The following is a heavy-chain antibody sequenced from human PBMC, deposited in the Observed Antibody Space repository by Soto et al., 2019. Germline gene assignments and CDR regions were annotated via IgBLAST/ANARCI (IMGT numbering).Heavy chain of an antibody. J-gene: IGHJ1*01. V-gene: IGHV1-46*01. CDR3: AREENCSGGTCYSEYFHR. CDR2: VNPSGGST. D-gene: IGHD2-15*01. CDR1: GYLFTAYS. Sequence: ASVKVSCKASGYLFTAYSMHWVRLAPGQGLEWMGVVNPSGGSTKYAQNFQGRVTMTRDTSTTTIYMGLSSLRSYDTAIYYCAREENCSGGTCYSEYFHRWGQGTLVTVSS.